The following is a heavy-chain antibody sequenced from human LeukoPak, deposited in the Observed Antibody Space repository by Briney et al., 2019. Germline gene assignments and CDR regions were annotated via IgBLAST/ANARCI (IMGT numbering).Heavy chain of an antibody. V-gene: IGHV3-23*01. CDR2: ISSSGGST. J-gene: IGHJ4*02. Sequence: GGTLRLSCAASGFIFSNYGMSWVRQAPGKGLEWVSSISSSGGSTDYADSVKGRFTISRDNSKNTLYLQMNSLRAEDTAVYYCAKSGYNRFDYWGQGTLVTVSS. CDR1: GFIFSNYG. CDR3: AKSGYNRFDY. D-gene: IGHD5-24*01.